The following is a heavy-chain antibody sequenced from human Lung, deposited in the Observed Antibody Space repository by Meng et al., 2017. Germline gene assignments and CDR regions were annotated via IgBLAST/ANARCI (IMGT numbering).Heavy chain of an antibody. J-gene: IGHJ4*02. CDR3: ARGRVVVAATPSDY. CDR1: GFYFSSYS. V-gene: IGHV3-21*01. CDR2: ISSSSA. D-gene: IGHD2-15*01. Sequence: EVQLVESGGGLVKPGGSLRCSCAASGFYFSSYSMNWVRQAPGKGLEWVSSISSSSAYADSVKGRFTISRDNAKNSLYLQMNSLRAEDTAVYYCARGRVVVAATPSDYWGQGTLVTVSS.